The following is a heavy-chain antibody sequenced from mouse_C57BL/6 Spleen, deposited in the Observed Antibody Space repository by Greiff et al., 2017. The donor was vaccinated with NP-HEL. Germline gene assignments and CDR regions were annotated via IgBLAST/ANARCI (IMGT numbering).Heavy chain of an antibody. CDR2: FYPGSGSI. D-gene: IGHD1-1*01. CDR3: ARHENYYYGSIPSWFAY. Sequence: QVQLQQSGAELVKPGASVKLSCKASGYTFTEYTIHWVKQRSGQGLEWIGWFYPGSGSIKYNEKFKDKATLTADKSSSTVYMELSRLTSEDSAVYCCARHENYYYGSIPSWFAYWGQGTLVTVSA. V-gene: IGHV1-62-2*01. CDR1: GYTFTEYT. J-gene: IGHJ3*01.